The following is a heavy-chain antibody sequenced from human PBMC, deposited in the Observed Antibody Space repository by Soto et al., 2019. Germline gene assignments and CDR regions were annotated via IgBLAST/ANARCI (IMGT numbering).Heavy chain of an antibody. J-gene: IGHJ6*02. CDR3: ALLITIHYYGMDV. Sequence: GGSLRLSCAASGFTFSSYAMSWFRQAPGKGLEWVSAISGSGGSTYYADSVKGRFTISRDNSKNTLYLQMNSLRAEDTAVYYCALLITIHYYGMDVWGQGTTVTVSS. CDR2: ISGSGGST. V-gene: IGHV3-23*01. D-gene: IGHD3-3*01. CDR1: GFTFSSYA.